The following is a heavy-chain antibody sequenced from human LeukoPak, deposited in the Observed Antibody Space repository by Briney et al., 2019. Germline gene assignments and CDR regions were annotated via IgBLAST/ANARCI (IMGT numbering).Heavy chain of an antibody. Sequence: SETLSLTCTVSGGSTSSYYLTWIRQPPGKGLEWIGYIFDSGSTNHNPSLNSRVTILVDTSKNQFSLRLSSATAADTAVYYCARGWGYLDYWGQGTLVTVSS. J-gene: IGHJ4*02. D-gene: IGHD3-16*01. CDR3: ARGWGYLDY. V-gene: IGHV4-59*01. CDR2: IFDSGST. CDR1: GGSTSSYY.